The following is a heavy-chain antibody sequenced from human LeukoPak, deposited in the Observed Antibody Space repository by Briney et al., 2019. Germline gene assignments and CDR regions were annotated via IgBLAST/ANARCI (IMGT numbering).Heavy chain of an antibody. J-gene: IGHJ2*01. Sequence: GGSLRLSCAASGFTFSSYWMHWVRQAPGKGLVWVSRIKSDGSTNYADSVKGRFTISRDNAKNTLSLQMNSLRAEDTGVYYCARDRGSMIVVRTTNWYFDLWGRGTLVTVSS. CDR3: ARDRGSMIVVRTTNWYFDL. CDR1: GFTFSSYW. V-gene: IGHV3-74*01. CDR2: IKSDGST. D-gene: IGHD3-22*01.